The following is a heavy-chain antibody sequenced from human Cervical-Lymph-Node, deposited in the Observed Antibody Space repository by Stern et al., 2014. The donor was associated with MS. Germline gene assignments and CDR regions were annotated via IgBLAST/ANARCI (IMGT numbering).Heavy chain of an antibody. CDR3: TREGDVLAGSWFDP. Sequence: QMQLVQSGPGLVKPSETLSLSCTVSGDSVNTGGFFWTWIRQSPREGLQWIGYVYSSGATNYNPSFQSRVTISVDTSKNQFSLTLRSVTAADTAVYYCTREGDVLAGSWFDPWGQGVPVTVSS. V-gene: IGHV4-61*08. J-gene: IGHJ5*02. CDR2: VYSSGAT. D-gene: IGHD6-13*01. CDR1: GDSVNTGGFF.